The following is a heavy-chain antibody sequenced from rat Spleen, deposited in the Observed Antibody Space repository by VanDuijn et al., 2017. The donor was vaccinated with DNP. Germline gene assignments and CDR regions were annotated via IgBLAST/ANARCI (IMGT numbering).Heavy chain of an antibody. CDR2: IWSNGGK. CDR1: GLSLTSNR. J-gene: IGHJ2*01. D-gene: IGHD1-1*01. CDR3: ARIGPYYYSRDY. V-gene: IGHV2-47*01. Sequence: QVQLKESGPGLVQPSQTLSLTCTVSGLSLTSNRVSWIRQPPGKGPEWMGVIWSNGGKDYSSAIKSRLSISRDTSKSQVFLKMNSLQTEDTAMYFCARIGPYYYSRDYWGQGVMVTVSS.